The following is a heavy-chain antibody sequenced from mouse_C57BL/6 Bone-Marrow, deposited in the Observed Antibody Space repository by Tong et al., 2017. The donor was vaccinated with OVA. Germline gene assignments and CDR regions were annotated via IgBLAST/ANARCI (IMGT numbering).Heavy chain of an antibody. CDR3: ARGSLLRLLFYYAMDY. Sequence: EVQLVESGGGLVQPGGSPKLSCAASGFTFSSYAMSWVRQTPEKRLEWVASISSGGSTYYPDSVKGRFTISRDNARNILYLQMSSLRSEDTAMYYCARGSLLRLLFYYAMDYWGQGTSVTVSS. D-gene: IGHD1-2*01. CDR1: GFTFSSYA. CDR2: ISSGGST. J-gene: IGHJ4*01. V-gene: IGHV5-6-5*01.